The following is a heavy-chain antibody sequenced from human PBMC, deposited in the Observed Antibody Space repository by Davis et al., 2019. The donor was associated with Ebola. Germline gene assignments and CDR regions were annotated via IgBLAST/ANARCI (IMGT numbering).Heavy chain of an antibody. Sequence: SETLSPTCPLYGGPSSDFFWSWTRQPPGKGLEWIGETGDSGYTYYTPSLISRVTVSVDSPKSQFFLKLHSLTAADTAVYYCGRTTKTNIEDLGLGFTSFDSWGQGALVSVSS. CDR3: GRTTKTNIEDLGLGFTSFDS. CDR1: GGPSSDFF. J-gene: IGHJ5*01. V-gene: IGHV4-34*01. D-gene: IGHD1-1*01. CDR2: TGDSGYT.